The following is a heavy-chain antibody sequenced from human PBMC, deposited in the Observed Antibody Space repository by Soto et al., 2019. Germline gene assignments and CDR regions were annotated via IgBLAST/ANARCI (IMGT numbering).Heavy chain of an antibody. Sequence: GGSLRLSCAASGFTFGNYGMHWVRQPPGKGLECISSILYDGSDKYYADSVKGRFTISRDNSKNTLYLQMNSLRAEDTAVYYCAEEGESAAAGHYYYYGMDVWGQGTTVTVYS. CDR2: ILYDGSDK. D-gene: IGHD6-13*01. CDR3: AEEGESAAAGHYYYYGMDV. CDR1: GFTFGNYG. V-gene: IGHV3-30*18. J-gene: IGHJ6*02.